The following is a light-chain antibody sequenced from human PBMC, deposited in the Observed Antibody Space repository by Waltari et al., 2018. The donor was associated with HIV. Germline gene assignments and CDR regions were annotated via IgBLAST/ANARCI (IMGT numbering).Light chain of an antibody. CDR1: QSISSY. CDR2: AAS. Sequence: DMQMTQSPSSLSASVGGGVTITCRASQSISSYLNWYQQKPGKAPKLLIYAASSMQSVVPSRFSGSGSGTDFTLTISSLQPEDFATYYCQQSYSTPTFGQGTRLEIK. J-gene: IGKJ5*01. CDR3: QQSYSTPT. V-gene: IGKV1-39*01.